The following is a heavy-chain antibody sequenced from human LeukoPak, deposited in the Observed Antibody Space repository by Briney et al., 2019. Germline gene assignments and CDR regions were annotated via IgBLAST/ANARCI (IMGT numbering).Heavy chain of an antibody. CDR3: VAIFGVVTPKYYFDY. Sequence: ASVKVSCKASGYTCTSYYMHWVRQAPGQGLEWMGIINPSGGSTSYAQKFQGRVTMTRDTSTSTVYMELSSLRSEDTAVYYCVAIFGVVTPKYYFDYWGQGTLVTVSS. CDR1: GYTCTSYY. CDR2: INPSGGST. J-gene: IGHJ4*02. V-gene: IGHV1-46*01. D-gene: IGHD3-3*01.